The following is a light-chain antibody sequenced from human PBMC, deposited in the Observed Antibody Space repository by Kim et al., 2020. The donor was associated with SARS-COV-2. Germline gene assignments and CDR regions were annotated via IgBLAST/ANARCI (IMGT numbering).Light chain of an antibody. CDR3: QAWDSSTAV. CDR2: QDS. V-gene: IGLV3-1*01. J-gene: IGLJ3*02. CDR1: KLGDKY. Sequence: SYELTQPPSVSVSLGQTASITCSGDKLGDKYACWYQQKPGQSPVLVIYQDSKRPSGIPERFSGSNSGNTATLTISGTQAMDEADYYCQAWDSSTAVFGGGNQLTVL.